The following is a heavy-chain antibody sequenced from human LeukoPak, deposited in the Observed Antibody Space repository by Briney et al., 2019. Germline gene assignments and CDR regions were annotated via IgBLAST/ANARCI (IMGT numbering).Heavy chain of an antibody. CDR3: ARVGSGGAWFDF. CDR1: SGSITGYY. J-gene: IGHJ4*02. Sequence: SETLSLTCTVSSGSITGYYWSWIWQPPGKGLEWIGYVYATGTTNYNPSLKTRATISIDTSKNQLSLTLTSVTAADTAVYYCARVGSGGAWFDFWGQGTLVSVSS. V-gene: IGHV4-59*01. CDR2: VYATGTT. D-gene: IGHD6-19*01.